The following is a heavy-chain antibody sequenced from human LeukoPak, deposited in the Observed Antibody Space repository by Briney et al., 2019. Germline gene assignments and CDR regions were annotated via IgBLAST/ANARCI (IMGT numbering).Heavy chain of an antibody. V-gene: IGHV3-53*01. CDR1: GFTVSSNY. J-gene: IGHJ4*02. Sequence: GGSLRLSCAASGFTVSSNYMSWVRQAPGKGLEWVSVIYSGGSTYYADSVKGRFTISRDNAKNSLYLQMHSLRADDTAIYYCARRNIAATYYFDYWGQGTLVTVSS. CDR3: ARRNIAATYYFDY. D-gene: IGHD2-15*01. CDR2: IYSGGST.